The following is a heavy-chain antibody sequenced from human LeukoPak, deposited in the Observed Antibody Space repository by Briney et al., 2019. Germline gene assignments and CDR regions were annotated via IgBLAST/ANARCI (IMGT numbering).Heavy chain of an antibody. CDR1: GFTFTTYG. CDR2: IGGSGIRT. J-gene: IGHJ4*02. Sequence: GGSLRLSCSASGFTFTTYGMNWVRQAPGKGLEWVAGIGGSGIRTYYANSVNGRFTIARDNSKNTPYLQMNMLRAETTAVYYFATTYNSGWYLVPPPVDYRGQGTLVTVSS. CDR3: ATTYNSGWYLVPPPVDY. V-gene: IGHV3-23*01. D-gene: IGHD6-19*01.